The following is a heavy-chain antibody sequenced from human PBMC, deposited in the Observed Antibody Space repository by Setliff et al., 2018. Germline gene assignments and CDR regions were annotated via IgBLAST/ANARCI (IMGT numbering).Heavy chain of an antibody. CDR2: ISTSSSTI. D-gene: IGHD2-2*01. CDR1: GFTFSSYS. CDR3: ARVPKPAASSYYYYMEV. J-gene: IGHJ6*03. V-gene: IGHV3-48*01. Sequence: GGSLRLSCAASGFTFSSYSMNWVRQAPGKVLEWVSYISTSSSTIYYADSVKGRFTISRDNAKNSLYLQMNSLRAEDTAVYYCARVPKPAASSYYYYMEVWDKGTTVAVSS.